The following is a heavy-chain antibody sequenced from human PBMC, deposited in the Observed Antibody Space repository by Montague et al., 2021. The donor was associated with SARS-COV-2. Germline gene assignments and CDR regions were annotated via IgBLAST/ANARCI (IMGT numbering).Heavy chain of an antibody. CDR3: AREKYYFDSSGLRYDYFDV. Sequence: SETLSLTCTVSGGSIRSSDNYWSWIRPHPGKGLEWIGLFYYSGSTIYNLSLKSRVTMSVDTTKNQLSLRLTSVTAAAAAVYYCAREKYYFDSSGLRYDYFDVWGQGILVTVSS. D-gene: IGHD3-22*01. V-gene: IGHV4-61*08. J-gene: IGHJ4*02. CDR1: GGSIRSSDNY. CDR2: FYYSGST.